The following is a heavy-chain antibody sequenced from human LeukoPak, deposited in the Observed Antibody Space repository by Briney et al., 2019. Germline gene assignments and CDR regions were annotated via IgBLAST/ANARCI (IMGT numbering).Heavy chain of an antibody. CDR3: ARAWAACGGDCYSLFGFDY. D-gene: IGHD2-21*02. CDR1: GGTFSSYA. CDR2: IIPIFGTA. V-gene: IGHV1-69*05. J-gene: IGHJ4*02. Sequence: SVKVSCTASGGTFSSYAISWVRQAPGQGLEWMGGIIPIFGTANYAQKFQGRVTITTDESTSTAYMELSSLRSEDTAVYYCARAWAACGGDCYSLFGFDYWGQGTLVTVSS.